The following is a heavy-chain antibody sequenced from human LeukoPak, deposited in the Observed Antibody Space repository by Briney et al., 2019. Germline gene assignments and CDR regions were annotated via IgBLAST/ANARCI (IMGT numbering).Heavy chain of an antibody. J-gene: IGHJ3*02. D-gene: IGHD5-12*01. CDR1: GFTFADYG. Sequence: PGGSLRLSCAASGFTFADYGMSWVRHAPGKGLEWVSAISGSGGSTYYADSVKGRFTISRDNSKNTLYLQMNSLGAEDTAVYYCAKIAPSGYDYSEGAFDIWGQGTMVTVSS. CDR3: AKIAPSGYDYSEGAFDI. CDR2: ISGSGGST. V-gene: IGHV3-23*01.